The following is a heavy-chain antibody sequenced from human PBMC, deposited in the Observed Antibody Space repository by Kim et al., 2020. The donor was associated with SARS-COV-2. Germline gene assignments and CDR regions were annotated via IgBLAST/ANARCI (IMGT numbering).Heavy chain of an antibody. CDR2: T. D-gene: IGHD4-17*01. J-gene: IGHJ4*02. Sequence: TYHNPSLRSRVTISVDTSKSQFSLKLSSVPAADAAVYYCARGWPSYGASYWGQGTLVTVSS. V-gene: IGHV4-31*02. CDR3: ARGWPSYGASY.